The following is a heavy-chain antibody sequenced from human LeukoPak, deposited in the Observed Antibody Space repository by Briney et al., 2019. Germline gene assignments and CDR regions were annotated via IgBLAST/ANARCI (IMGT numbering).Heavy chain of an antibody. CDR1: GFTFTSAP. J-gene: IGHJ4*02. CDR3: ATKTPGNYPYDY. V-gene: IGHV3-23*01. CDR2: SGTDGDT. Sequence: GGSLRLSCVLSGFTFTSAPMNWVRQAPGRGLEWVSTSGTDGDTYYADSVKGRFTISRDNSKNTVHLQMTSLRVEDTAVYYCATKTPGNYPYDYWGQGTLVIVSP. D-gene: IGHD3-22*01.